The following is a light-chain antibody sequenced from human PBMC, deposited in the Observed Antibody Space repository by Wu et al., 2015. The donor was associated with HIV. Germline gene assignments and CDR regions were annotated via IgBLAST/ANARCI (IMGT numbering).Light chain of an antibody. J-gene: IGKJ2*03. CDR3: RQYGSSPYS. V-gene: IGKV3-20*01. CDR1: QSVSSTY. Sequence: EIVLTQSPGTLSLSPGERATLSCRASQSVSSTYLAWYQQKPGQAPRLLIYGSSRRATDIPDRFSGSGSGTDFTLAISRLEPEDFAVYYCRQYGSSPYSFGQGTKLEIK. CDR2: GSS.